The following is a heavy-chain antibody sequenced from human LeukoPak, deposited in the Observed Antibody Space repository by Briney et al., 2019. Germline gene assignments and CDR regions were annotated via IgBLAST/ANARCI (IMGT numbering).Heavy chain of an antibody. Sequence: SETLSLTCAVYGGSFSGYYWSWIRQPPGKGLEWIGEINHSGSTNYNPSLKSRVTISVDTSKNQFSLKLGSVTAADTAVYYCARGPRYYYDSSGNFDYWGQGTLVTVSS. CDR1: GGSFSGYY. J-gene: IGHJ4*02. D-gene: IGHD3-22*01. CDR2: INHSGST. V-gene: IGHV4-34*01. CDR3: ARGPRYYYDSSGNFDY.